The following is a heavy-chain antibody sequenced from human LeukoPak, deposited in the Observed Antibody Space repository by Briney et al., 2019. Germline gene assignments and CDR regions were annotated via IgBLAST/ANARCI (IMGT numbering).Heavy chain of an antibody. D-gene: IGHD3-3*01. V-gene: IGHV3-74*01. Sequence: GGSLRLSCAASGFTFSSHWMHWVRQAPGKGLVWVSRINSDGSSISYADSVKGRFTISRDNAKNTFYLQMNSLRVEDTAVYYCLLIILGGSSQHWGQGTLVTVSS. CDR3: LLIILGGSSQH. J-gene: IGHJ1*01. CDR2: INSDGSSI. CDR1: GFTFSSHW.